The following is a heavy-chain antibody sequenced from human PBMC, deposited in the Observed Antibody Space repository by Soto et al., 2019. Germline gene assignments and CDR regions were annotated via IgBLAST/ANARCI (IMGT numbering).Heavy chain of an antibody. Sequence: QVTLKESGPVLVKPTETLTLTCTVSGVSLSNDRMGVSWIRQPPGKALEWLAHIFSNDEKSYSTSLKSRLTISQDTTKSPVCLTITNMNPVDTATYYGARSSIRYYRHCVYWGQSTLVTLSS. J-gene: IGHJ4*02. D-gene: IGHD3-22*01. V-gene: IGHV2-26*01. CDR3: ARSSIRYYRHCVY. CDR1: GVSLSNDRMG. CDR2: IFSNDEK.